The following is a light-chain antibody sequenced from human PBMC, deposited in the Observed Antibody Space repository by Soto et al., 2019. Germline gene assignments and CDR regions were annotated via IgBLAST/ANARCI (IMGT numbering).Light chain of an antibody. CDR2: WAS. V-gene: IGKV4-1*01. CDR1: HSALTSSNNKNY. CDR3: QQYYKPLRT. Sequence: HSPENMCVSLGERATSKCRSSHSALTSSNNKNYLAWYQQKPGQPPKVLIYWASTRESGVPDRFSGSESGTDFTLTIISLQAEDVAVYYCQQYYKPLRTFGQG. J-gene: IGKJ1*01.